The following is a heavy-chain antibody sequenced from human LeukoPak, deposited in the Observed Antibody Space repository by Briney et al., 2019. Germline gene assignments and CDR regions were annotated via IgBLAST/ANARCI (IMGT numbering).Heavy chain of an antibody. CDR2: IGSGSSAI. CDR3: ARVKGVFAPFDS. Sequence: GGSLRLSCAASGFTFSSYTMNWFRQAPGKGLEWVSSIGSGSSAIYYADSVKGRFTISRDNAKNSLYLQMNSLRDEDTAVYYCARVKGVFAPFDSWGQGTLVTVSS. CDR1: GFTFSSYT. V-gene: IGHV3-48*02. D-gene: IGHD2-8*01. J-gene: IGHJ4*02.